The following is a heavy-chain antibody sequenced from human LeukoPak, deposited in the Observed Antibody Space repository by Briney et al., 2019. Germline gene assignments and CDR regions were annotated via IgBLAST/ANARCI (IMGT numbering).Heavy chain of an antibody. Sequence: SETLSLTCTVSGGSISSSSYYWSWIRQPPGKGLEWIGYIYYSGSTNYNPSLKSRVTISVDTSKNQFSLKLSSVTAADTAVYYCARGISDYSNYEYYFDYWGQGTLVTVSS. CDR3: ARGISDYSNYEYYFDY. V-gene: IGHV4-61*01. CDR1: GGSISSSSYY. J-gene: IGHJ4*02. D-gene: IGHD4-11*01. CDR2: IYYSGST.